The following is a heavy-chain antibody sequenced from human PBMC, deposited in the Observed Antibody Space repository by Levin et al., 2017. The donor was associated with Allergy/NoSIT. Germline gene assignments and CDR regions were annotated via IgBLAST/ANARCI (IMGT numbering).Heavy chain of an antibody. V-gene: IGHV3-21*01. J-gene: IGHJ4*02. CDR2: ISSSSYI. Sequence: GESLKISCAASGFTFSTYSMNWVRQAPGKGLEWVSSISSSSYIYYADSVKGRFTISRDNAKNSLFLQMNSLRAEDTAVYYCARGVFGVVISYWGQGTLVTVSS. CDR3: ARGVFGVVISY. D-gene: IGHD3-3*01. CDR1: GFTFSTYS.